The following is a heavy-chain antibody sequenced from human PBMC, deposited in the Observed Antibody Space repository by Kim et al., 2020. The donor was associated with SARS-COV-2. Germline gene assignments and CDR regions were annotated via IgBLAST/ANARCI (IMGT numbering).Heavy chain of an antibody. Sequence: SLKSRVTISVDTSKNQFSLKLSSVTAADTAVYYCARGSSHYRKYYYGMDVWGQGTTVTVSS. CDR3: ARGSSHYRKYYYGMDV. D-gene: IGHD3-10*01. J-gene: IGHJ6*02. V-gene: IGHV4-34*01.